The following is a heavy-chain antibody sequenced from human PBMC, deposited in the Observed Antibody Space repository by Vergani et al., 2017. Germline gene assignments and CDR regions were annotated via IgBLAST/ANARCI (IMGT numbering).Heavy chain of an antibody. Sequence: EVQLVESGGGLVQPGGSLRLSCAASGFTFSSYWMSWVRQVPGKGLQWVANIKQDGSEKNYVDSVKGRFTISRDNTKNSLYLQMNSRRVEDTAVFYCARDRGAFGYFDYWGQGTPVTVSS. V-gene: IGHV3-7*01. CDR2: IKQDGSEK. J-gene: IGHJ4*02. CDR3: ARDRGAFGYFDY. CDR1: GFTFSSYW. D-gene: IGHD3-3*02.